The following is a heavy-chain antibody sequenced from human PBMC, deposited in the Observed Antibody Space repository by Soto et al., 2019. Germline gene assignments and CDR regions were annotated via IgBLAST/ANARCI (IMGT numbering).Heavy chain of an antibody. Sequence: KASETLSLTCTVSGGSISSYYWSWIRQPPGKGLEWIGYIYYSGSTNYNPSLKSRVTISVDTSKNQFSLKLSSVTAADTAVYYCARGMLGGWFDPWGQGTLVTVSS. V-gene: IGHV4-59*01. CDR3: ARGMLGGWFDP. D-gene: IGHD2-8*01. CDR1: GGSISSYY. J-gene: IGHJ5*02. CDR2: IYYSGST.